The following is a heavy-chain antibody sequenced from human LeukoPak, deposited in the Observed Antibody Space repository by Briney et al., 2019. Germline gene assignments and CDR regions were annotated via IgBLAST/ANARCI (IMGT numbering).Heavy chain of an antibody. CDR2: ISPGGGTT. D-gene: IGHD2-2*02. J-gene: IGHJ4*02. CDR1: GFAFGSEA. CDR3: AKGGIVVVPAAIRVRYFDY. Sequence: GGSLRLSCAVSGFAFGSEAMSWVRQSPARGLEWVASISPGGGTTYYADYVKGRFTISRDNAKNSLYLQMNSLRAEDTAVYYCAKGGIVVVPAAIRVRYFDYWGQGTLVTVSS. V-gene: IGHV3-23*01.